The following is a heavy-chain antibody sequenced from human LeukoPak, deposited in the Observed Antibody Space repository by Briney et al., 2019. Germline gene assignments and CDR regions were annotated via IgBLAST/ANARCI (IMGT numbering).Heavy chain of an antibody. CDR1: GFTFSSYA. V-gene: IGHV3-30-3*01. J-gene: IGHJ6*02. Sequence: QPGRSLRLSCAASGFTFSSYAMHWVRQAPGKGLEWVAVISYDGSNKYYADSVKGRFTISRDNSKNTLYQQMNSLRAEDTAVYYCARELRAAADYYYYGMDVWGQGTTVTVSS. D-gene: IGHD6-13*01. CDR3: ARELRAAADYYYYGMDV. CDR2: ISYDGSNK.